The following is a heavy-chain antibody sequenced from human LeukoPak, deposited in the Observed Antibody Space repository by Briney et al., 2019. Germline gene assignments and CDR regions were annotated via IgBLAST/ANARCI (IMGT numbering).Heavy chain of an antibody. Sequence: ASVKVSCKASGYTFNDYYMYWVRQAPGQGLEWMGWINPNGGGTDLAQKFKGRVTMTRDTSISTVYMELSRLRYDDTAVYYCARLSSSWRPFDYWGQGTLVTVSS. CDR1: GYTFNDYY. V-gene: IGHV1-2*02. CDR2: INPNGGGT. D-gene: IGHD6-13*01. J-gene: IGHJ4*02. CDR3: ARLSSSWRPFDY.